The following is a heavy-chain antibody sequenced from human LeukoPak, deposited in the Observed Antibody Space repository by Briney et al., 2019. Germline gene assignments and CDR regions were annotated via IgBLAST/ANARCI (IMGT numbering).Heavy chain of an antibody. CDR2: INHSGST. D-gene: IGHD3-3*01. J-gene: IGHJ6*03. V-gene: IGHV4-34*01. CDR1: GGSFSGYY. CDR3: ARVGGGGDFWNGYYTRYYYYYMDV. Sequence: SETLSLTCAVYGGSFSGYYWSWIRQPPGKGLEWIGEINHSGSTNYNPSLKSRVTISVDTSKNQFSLKLSSVTAADTAVYYCARVGGGGDFWNGYYTRYYYYYMDVWGKGTTVTVSS.